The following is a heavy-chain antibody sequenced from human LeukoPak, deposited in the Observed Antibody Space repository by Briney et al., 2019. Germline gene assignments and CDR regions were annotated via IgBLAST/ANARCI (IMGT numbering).Heavy chain of an antibody. Sequence: GRSLRLSCAASGFTFSSYAMHWVRQAPGKGLEWVAVISYDGSNKYYADSVKGRFTISRDNSKNTLYLQMNSLRAEDTAVYYCASGFDSRFFDKWGQGTLVTVSS. V-gene: IGHV3-30-3*01. CDR1: GFTFSSYA. J-gene: IGHJ4*02. CDR3: ASGFDSRFFDK. D-gene: IGHD3-22*01. CDR2: ISYDGSNK.